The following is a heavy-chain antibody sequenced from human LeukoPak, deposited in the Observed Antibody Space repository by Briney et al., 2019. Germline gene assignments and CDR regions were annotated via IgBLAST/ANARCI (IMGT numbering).Heavy chain of an antibody. CDR2: ISGSGGST. V-gene: IGHV3-23*01. CDR1: GFTFSSYA. CDR3: AKGRGTITMVRGVIISYFDY. J-gene: IGHJ4*02. D-gene: IGHD3-10*01. Sequence: PGGSLRLSCAASGFTFSSYAMSWVRQAPGKGLEWVSAISGSGGSTYYADSVKGRFTISRDNSKNTLYLQMNSLRAEDTAVYYCAKGRGTITMVRGVIISYFDYWGQGTLVTVSS.